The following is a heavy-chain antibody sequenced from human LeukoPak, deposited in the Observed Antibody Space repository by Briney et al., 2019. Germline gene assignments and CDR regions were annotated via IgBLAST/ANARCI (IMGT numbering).Heavy chain of an antibody. CDR2: ISGSGGST. D-gene: IGHD3-22*01. J-gene: IGHJ4*02. Sequence: GGSLRLSCAASGFTFSSYAMSWVRQAPGKGLEWASAISGSGGSTYYADSAKGRFTISRDNSKNTLYLQMNSLRAEDTAVYYCAKVLLRYDSSGYYGDYWGQGTLVTVSS. CDR1: GFTFSSYA. CDR3: AKVLLRYDSSGYYGDY. V-gene: IGHV3-23*01.